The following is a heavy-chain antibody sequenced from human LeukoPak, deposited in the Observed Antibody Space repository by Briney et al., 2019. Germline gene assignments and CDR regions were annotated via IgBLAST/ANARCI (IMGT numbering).Heavy chain of an antibody. D-gene: IGHD4-17*01. CDR1: GYSISSGYY. J-gene: IGHJ4*02. V-gene: IGHV4-38-2*02. CDR3: ARDPTTVTAFGDY. Sequence: PSETLSLTCAASGYSISSGYYWGWIRQPPGKGLEWIGSIFYSGSSYYSPSLKSRVTISVDTSKNQFSLKLTSVTAADTAVYYCARDPTTVTAFGDYWGQGTMVTVSS. CDR2: IFYSGSS.